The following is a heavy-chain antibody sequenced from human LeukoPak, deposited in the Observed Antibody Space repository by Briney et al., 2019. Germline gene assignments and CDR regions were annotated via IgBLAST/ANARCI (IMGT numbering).Heavy chain of an antibody. CDR1: GYTFTSYG. CDR3: ARDPTVYCSSTSCLYNWFDP. CDR2: ISAYNGNT. V-gene: IGHV1-18*01. D-gene: IGHD2-2*01. Sequence: GASVKVSCKASGYTFTSYGFSWVRQAPGQGLEGMGWISAYNGNTNYAQKFQGRVTMTTDTVTNTAYMELRSLRSDDTAVYYCARDPTVYCSSTSCLYNWFDPWGQGTLVTVSS. J-gene: IGHJ5*02.